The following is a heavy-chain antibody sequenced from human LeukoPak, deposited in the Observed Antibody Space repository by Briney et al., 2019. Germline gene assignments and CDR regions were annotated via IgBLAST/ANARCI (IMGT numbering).Heavy chain of an antibody. D-gene: IGHD3-10*01. CDR2: IRYDGSNK. J-gene: IGHJ6*02. V-gene: IGHV3-30*02. CDR3: AKAGREVRGVIKLYYYGMDV. Sequence: PGGSLRLSCAASGFTFSSYGMHWVRQAPGKGLEWVAFIRYDGSNKYYAESVKGRFTISRDNSKNTLYLQMNSLRAEDTAVYYCAKAGREVRGVIKLYYYGMDVWGQGTTVTVSS. CDR1: GFTFSSYG.